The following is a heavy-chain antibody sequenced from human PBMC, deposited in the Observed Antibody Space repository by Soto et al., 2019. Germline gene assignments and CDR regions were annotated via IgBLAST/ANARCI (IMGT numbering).Heavy chain of an antibody. D-gene: IGHD5-12*01. CDR3: AREDSGYDETGEGLFDY. Sequence: PGGSLRLSCAASGFTFSSYGMHWVRQAPGKGLEWVAVIWYDGSNKYYADSVKGRFTISRDNSKNTLYLQMNSLRAEDTAVYYCAREDSGYDETGEGLFDYWGQGTLVTVSS. CDR2: IWYDGSNK. CDR1: GFTFSSYG. V-gene: IGHV3-33*01. J-gene: IGHJ4*02.